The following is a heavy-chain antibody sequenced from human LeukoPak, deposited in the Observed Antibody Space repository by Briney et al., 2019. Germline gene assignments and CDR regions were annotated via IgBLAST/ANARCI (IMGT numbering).Heavy chain of an antibody. CDR2: ITNSGTSM. J-gene: IGHJ4*02. CDR3: GRGHWGLDY. CDR1: GFTFSDHY. D-gene: IGHD3-16*01. Sequence: GGSLRLSCAGSGFTFSDHYMSWIRQAPGKGLEWVSYITNSGTSMEYADSVKGRFTISRDDAKNSLYLQMDSLRAEDAAVYYCGRGHWGLDYWGQGSPVTVSS. V-gene: IGHV3-11*01.